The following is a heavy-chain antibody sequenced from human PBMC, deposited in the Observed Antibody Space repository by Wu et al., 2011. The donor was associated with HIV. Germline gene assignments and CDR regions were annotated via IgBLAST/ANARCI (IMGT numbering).Heavy chain of an antibody. V-gene: IGHV1-18*01. CDR2: INAYNGDT. CDR3: ARAPKRIYDTGPFDI. CDR1: GYTFTNHG. J-gene: IGHJ3*02. Sequence: QVQLVQSGAEVKKPGASVKVSCKASGYTFTNHGISWVRQAPGQGLEWMGWINAYNGDTNYAQNFQDRVTMTTDTSTSTAYMDLRSLRSDDTAVYYCARAPKRIYDTGPFDIWGQGTMVTVSS. D-gene: IGHD2-15*01.